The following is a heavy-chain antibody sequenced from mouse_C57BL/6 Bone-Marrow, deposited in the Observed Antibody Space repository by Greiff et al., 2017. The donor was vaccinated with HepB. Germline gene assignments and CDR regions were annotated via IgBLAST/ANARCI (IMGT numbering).Heavy chain of an antibody. D-gene: IGHD2-3*01. CDR1: GYSITSGYY. CDR3: ASLYDGSYYFDY. CDR2: ISYDGSN. Sequence: EVKVEESGPGLVKPSQSLSLTCSVTGYSITSGYYWNWIRQFPGNKLEWMGYISYDGSNNYNPSLKNRISIARDTSKNQFFLKLNSVTTEDTATYYCASLYDGSYYFDYWGQGTTLTVSS. V-gene: IGHV3-6*01. J-gene: IGHJ2*01.